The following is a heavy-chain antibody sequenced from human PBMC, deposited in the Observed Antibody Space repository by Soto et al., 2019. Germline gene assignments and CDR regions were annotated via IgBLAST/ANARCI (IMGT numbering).Heavy chain of an antibody. D-gene: IGHD3-10*01. CDR2: INHSGST. J-gene: IGHJ5*02. CDR1: GGSFSDYS. CDR3: ARGIWVRGIIGFNWFDP. V-gene: IGHV4-34*01. Sequence: SETLSLTCAVYGGSFSDYSWTWIRQPPGKGLEWIGEINHSGSTYYNPSLKSRVTISVDTSKNQFSLKLTSATAADTAMYYCARGIWVRGIIGFNWFDPWGQGTLVTVSS.